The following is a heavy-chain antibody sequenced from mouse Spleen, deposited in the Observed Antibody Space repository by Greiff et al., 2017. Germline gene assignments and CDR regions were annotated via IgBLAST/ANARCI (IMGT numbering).Heavy chain of an antibody. J-gene: IGHJ4*01. CDR1: GFTFSSYA. V-gene: IGHV5-9-3*01. Sequence: EVQVVESGGGLVKPGGSLKLSCAASGFTFSSYAMSWVRQTPEKRLEWVATISSGGSYTYYPDSVKGRFTISRDNAKNTLYLQMSSLRSEDTAMYYCEAMDYWGQGTSVTVSS. CDR2: ISSGGSYT. CDR3: EAMDY.